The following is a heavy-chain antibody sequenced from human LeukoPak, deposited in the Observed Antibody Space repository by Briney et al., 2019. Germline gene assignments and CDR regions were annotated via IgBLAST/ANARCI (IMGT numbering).Heavy chain of an antibody. CDR1: GYTFTSYA. CDR2: INAGNGNT. Sequence: ASVKVSCKASGYTFTSYAIHWVRQAPGQSLEWMGRINAGNGNTEYSQKFQGRVTITRDTSASTAHMEVSSLRSEDTAVYYCARGPGGDYAPFDYWGQGTLVTVSS. V-gene: IGHV1-3*01. J-gene: IGHJ4*02. CDR3: ARGPGGDYAPFDY. D-gene: IGHD4-17*01.